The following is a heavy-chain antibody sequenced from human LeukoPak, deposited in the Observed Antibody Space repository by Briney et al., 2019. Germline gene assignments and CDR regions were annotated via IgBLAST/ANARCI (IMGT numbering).Heavy chain of an antibody. D-gene: IGHD3-3*01. CDR2: IYTSGST. CDR1: GGSISSGSYY. Sequence: PSETLSLTCTVSGGSISSGSYYWSWIRQPAGKGLEWIGRIYTSGSTNYNPSLKSRVTISVDTSKNQFSLKLSSVTAADTAVYYCASRPIITIFGVVIKNHPFDYWGQGTLVTVSS. V-gene: IGHV4-61*02. CDR3: ASRPIITIFGVVIKNHPFDY. J-gene: IGHJ4*02.